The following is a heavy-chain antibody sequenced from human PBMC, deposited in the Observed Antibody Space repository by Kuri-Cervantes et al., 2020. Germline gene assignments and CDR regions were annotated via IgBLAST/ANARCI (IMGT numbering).Heavy chain of an antibody. CDR3: ARDPYYGDYVKTFDY. CDR1: GFTFDDYG. CDR2: IKQDGSEK. V-gene: IGHV3-7*01. D-gene: IGHD4-17*01. Sequence: GESLKISCAASGFTFDDYGMSWVRQAPGKGLEWVAKIKQDGSEKYYVDSVKGRFTISRDNAKNSLYLQMNSLRAEDTAVYYCARDPYYGDYVKTFDYWGQGTLVTVSS. J-gene: IGHJ4*02.